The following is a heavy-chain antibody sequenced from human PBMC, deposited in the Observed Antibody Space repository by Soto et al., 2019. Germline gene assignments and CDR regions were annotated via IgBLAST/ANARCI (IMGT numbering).Heavy chain of an antibody. CDR3: ARVAYSTNCFQCFDP. D-gene: IGHD2-2*01. J-gene: IGHJ5*02. Sequence: QVQLQESGPGLVKPSETLSLTCTVSGGSVGTYYWHWIRQPPGKGLEWIGYIYYSGITKYNPSLKSRVTMSLDTSQDQVSPRLSSVTASDTAVYYCARVAYSTNCFQCFDPWGQGTLVTVSS. CDR1: GGSVGTYY. CDR2: IYYSGIT. V-gene: IGHV4-59*02.